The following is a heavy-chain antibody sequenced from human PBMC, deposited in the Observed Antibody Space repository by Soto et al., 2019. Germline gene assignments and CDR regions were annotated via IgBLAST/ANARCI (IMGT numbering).Heavy chain of an antibody. CDR2: ISYDGTNK. CDR3: AKDLQSYGDYDYYCYGMDV. J-gene: IGHJ6*02. V-gene: IGHV3-30*18. D-gene: IGHD4-17*01. Sequence: GGSLRLSCAASGLTFSTYGMHWVRQTPGKGLEWVAVISYDGTNKFYSDSVKGRFTISRDNFKNTLTLQMNSLRADDTAVYSCAKDLQSYGDYDYYCYGMDVWGRGTRVTVSS. CDR1: GLTFSTYG.